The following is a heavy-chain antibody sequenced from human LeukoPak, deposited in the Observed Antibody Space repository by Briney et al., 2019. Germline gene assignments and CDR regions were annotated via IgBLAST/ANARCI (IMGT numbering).Heavy chain of an antibody. Sequence: GGSLRLSCADSGFTFSSYAMNWVRQAPGKGLEWVSGISGSGGSRYYADSVKGRFTISRDYSKNTLYLQMNSLRADDTAVYYCAKDVKGSYGMDVWGQGTTVTVSS. J-gene: IGHJ6*02. V-gene: IGHV3-23*01. CDR2: ISGSGGSR. CDR1: GFTFSSYA. CDR3: AKDVKGSYGMDV.